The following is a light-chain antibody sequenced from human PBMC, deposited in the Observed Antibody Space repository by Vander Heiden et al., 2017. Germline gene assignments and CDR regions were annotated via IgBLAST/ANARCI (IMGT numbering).Light chain of an antibody. CDR3: QQYDNLPLT. CDR2: EAS. V-gene: IGKV1-33*01. CDR1: QDISNY. Sequence: DSQMTESPSSLSASVGGRVTITCQASQDISNYLNWYQQKPGKAPKLLIYEASNLETGVPSRFSGSGSGTEFTLTISSLQPEDIATYYCQQYDNLPLTFGGGTNVEIK. J-gene: IGKJ4*01.